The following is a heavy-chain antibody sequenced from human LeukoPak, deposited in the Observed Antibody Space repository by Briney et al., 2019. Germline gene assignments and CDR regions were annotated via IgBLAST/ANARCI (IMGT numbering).Heavy chain of an antibody. CDR2: ISGDGGPT. CDR1: GFTFDDYA. V-gene: IGHV3-43*02. D-gene: IGHD2/OR15-2a*01. CDR3: ARDSQYYFLDY. Sequence: GGSLRLSCAASGFTFDDYAMHWVRQAPGKGLEWVSLISGDGGPTYYADSVRGRFTISRDNFKNTLYLQMNSLTDEDTAVYYCARDSQYYFLDYWGQGTQVTVSS. J-gene: IGHJ4*02.